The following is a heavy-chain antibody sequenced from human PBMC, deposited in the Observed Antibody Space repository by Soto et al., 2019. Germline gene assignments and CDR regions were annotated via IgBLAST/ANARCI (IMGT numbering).Heavy chain of an antibody. J-gene: IGHJ4*02. D-gene: IGHD2-15*01. CDR2: LNPKTGGT. CDR1: GYTFTGWY. CDR3: ASGRAVGY. V-gene: IGHV1-2*02. Sequence: QFQLVQSGAEVKKPGASVKVSCKASGYTFTGWYVHWVRQAPGQGLEWMGWLNPKTGGTYYAQGFQGRVSMTSDTSTSTAYMELNRLTSDDTAVYYCASGRAVGYWGQGTLVTVSS.